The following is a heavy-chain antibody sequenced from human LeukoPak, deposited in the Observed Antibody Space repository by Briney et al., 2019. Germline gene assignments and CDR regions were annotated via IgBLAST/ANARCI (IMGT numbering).Heavy chain of an antibody. J-gene: IGHJ6*02. D-gene: IGHD6-13*01. CDR1: GFTVSSNY. CDR3: ARAGSSWYGYYYGMDV. V-gene: IGHV3-53*04. CDR2: IYSGGST. Sequence: GGSLRLSCAASGFTVSSNYMSWVRQAPGKGPEWVSVIYSGGSTYYADSVKGRFTISRHNSKNTLYLQMNSLRAEDTAVYYCARAGSSWYGYYYGMDVWGQGTTVTVSS.